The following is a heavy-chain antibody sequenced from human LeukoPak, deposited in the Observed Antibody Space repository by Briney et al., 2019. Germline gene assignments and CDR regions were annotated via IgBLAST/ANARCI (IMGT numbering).Heavy chain of an antibody. J-gene: IGHJ4*02. V-gene: IGHV3-30*02. CDR2: IGKGGSEK. Sequence: PGGSLRLSGATSGFIFSGYDLHWVRQDPDKGQEWVAYIGKGGSEKYYADSVKGRFTISRDTSKNAMYLQQNRLRPEDTAVYYCAKDVWFGKLVDYWGQGTLVTVSS. CDR3: AKDVWFGKLVDY. D-gene: IGHD3-10*01. CDR1: GFIFSGYD.